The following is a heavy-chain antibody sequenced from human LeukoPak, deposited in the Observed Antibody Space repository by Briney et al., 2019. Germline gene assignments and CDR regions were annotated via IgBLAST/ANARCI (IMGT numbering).Heavy chain of an antibody. CDR2: IYYSGST. CDR3: ARGPSSGWPLDY. D-gene: IGHD6-19*01. J-gene: IGHJ4*02. V-gene: IGHV4-59*01. CDR1: GGSISTYY. Sequence: SETLSLTCSVSGGSISTYYWNWIRQPPGKGLEWIGYIYYSGSTNYNPSLKSRVTISVDTSKNQFSLKLSSVTAADTAVYYCARGPSSGWPLDYWGQGTLVTVSS.